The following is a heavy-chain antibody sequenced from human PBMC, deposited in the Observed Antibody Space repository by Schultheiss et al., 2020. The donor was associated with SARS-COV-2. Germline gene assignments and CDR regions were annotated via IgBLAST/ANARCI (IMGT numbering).Heavy chain of an antibody. CDR3: ARALYYGDSPYYFDY. CDR1: GGSISSYY. Sequence: SETLSLTCTVSGGSISSYYWSWIRQPPGKGLEWIGYIYYSGSTNYNPSLKSRVTISVDTSKNQFSLKLSSVTAADTAVYYCARALYYGDSPYYFDYWGQGTLVTVSS. J-gene: IGHJ4*02. CDR2: IYYSGST. V-gene: IGHV4-59*01. D-gene: IGHD4-17*01.